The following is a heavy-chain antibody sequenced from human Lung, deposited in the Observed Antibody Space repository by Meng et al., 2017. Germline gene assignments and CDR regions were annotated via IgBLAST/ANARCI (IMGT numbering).Heavy chain of an antibody. J-gene: IGHJ5*02. CDR2: INPSGGDT. V-gene: IGHV1-46*01. D-gene: IGHD4-17*01. CDR1: GYTFTRHW. CDR3: TRDHSTADVTVWWFDP. Sequence: QVQLVQPGAEVKNPGASVKVSCKASGYTFTRHWMHWVRQAPGQGLEWMGIINPSGGDTMYEQKFQGRITITSDTSTATVYMELSSLRSEDTAVYYCTRDHSTADVTVWWFDPWGQGTLVTVSS.